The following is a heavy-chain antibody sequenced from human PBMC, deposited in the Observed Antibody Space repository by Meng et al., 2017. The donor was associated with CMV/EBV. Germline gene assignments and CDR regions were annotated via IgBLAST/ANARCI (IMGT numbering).Heavy chain of an antibody. J-gene: IGHJ6*02. CDR3: PGFGVTGLVSSSYGMDV. Sequence: AASGFTVSSYAMSWVRQAPGKGLEWVSVIYSGGSRYYADSVKGRLTISRDNSKNTLYLQMNSLRAEDTAVYYCPGFGVTGLVSSSYGMDVWGQGTTVTVSS. CDR1: GFTVSSYA. V-gene: IGHV3-66*02. D-gene: IGHD3/OR15-3a*01. CDR2: IYSGGSR.